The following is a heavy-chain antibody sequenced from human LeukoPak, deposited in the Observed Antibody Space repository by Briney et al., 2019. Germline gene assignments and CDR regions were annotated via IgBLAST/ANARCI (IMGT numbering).Heavy chain of an antibody. Sequence: ASMKVSCKASGYTSTVYFMHWVRQAPGQGLEWMGRINPNSGATDYAQKFQGRVTMTKDTSISTAYMELSSLKSDDTAVYYCAKIGSSHDFDYWGQGTLITVSS. CDR3: AKIGSSHDFDY. CDR2: INPNSGAT. J-gene: IGHJ4*02. V-gene: IGHV1-2*06. CDR1: GYTSTVYF. D-gene: IGHD1-26*01.